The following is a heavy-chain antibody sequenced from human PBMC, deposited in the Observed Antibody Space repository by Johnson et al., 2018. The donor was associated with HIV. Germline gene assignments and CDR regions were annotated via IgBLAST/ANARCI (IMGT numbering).Heavy chain of an antibody. CDR2: MWYDGSNK. CDR3: ARVQVLADDVFNI. J-gene: IGHJ3*02. D-gene: IGHD3-3*02. CDR1: GFTFDDYA. V-gene: IGHV3-33*08. Sequence: QMLLVESGGGLVQPGRSLRLSCAASGFTFDDYAMHWVRQAPGKGLEWVAVMWYDGSNKYYADSVKGRFTISRDNANNTLYLQMDSLVAEDTAVYFCARVQVLADDVFNIWGQGTMVTVAS.